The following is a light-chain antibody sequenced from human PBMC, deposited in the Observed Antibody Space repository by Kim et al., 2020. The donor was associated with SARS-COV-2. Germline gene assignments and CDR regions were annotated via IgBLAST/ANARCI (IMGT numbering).Light chain of an antibody. J-gene: IGLJ2*01. V-gene: IGLV6-57*02. CDR1: RGNIDSNC. Sequence: TVTHSSTDNRGNIDSNCGQWFQQRPGSPPAIVMYATNRRPSGVPDRFSGSIDSSSNSASLTISGLKTEDEADYYCQSYYDSEYHWVFGGGTQLTVL. CDR3: QSYYDSEYHWV. CDR2: ATN.